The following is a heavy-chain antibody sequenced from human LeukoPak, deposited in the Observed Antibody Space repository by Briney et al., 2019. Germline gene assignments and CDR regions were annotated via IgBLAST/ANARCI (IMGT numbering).Heavy chain of an antibody. D-gene: IGHD2-15*01. CDR2: ISAYNGNT. CDR1: GYTLTSYG. Sequence: ASVKVSCKASGYTLTSYGISWVRQAPGQGLEWMGWISAYNGNTNYAQKLQGRVTMTTDTSTSTAYMELRSLRSDDTAVYYCARHLPGARRERWRVDYWGQGTLVTVSS. J-gene: IGHJ4*02. V-gene: IGHV1-18*01. CDR3: ARHLPGARRERWRVDY.